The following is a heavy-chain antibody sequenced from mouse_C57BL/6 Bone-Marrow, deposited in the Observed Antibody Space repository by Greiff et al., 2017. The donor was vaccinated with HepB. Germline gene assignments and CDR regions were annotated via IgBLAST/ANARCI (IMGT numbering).Heavy chain of an antibody. CDR3: ANFYYDYDGWCAY. V-gene: IGHV1-55*01. CDR2: IYPGSGST. D-gene: IGHD2-4*01. J-gene: IGHJ3*01. Sequence: VQLQQPGAELVKPGASVKMSCKASGYTFTSYWITWVKQRPGQGLEWIGDIYPGSGSTNYNEKFKSKATLTVDTSSSTAYMQLSSLTSEDSAVYYCANFYYDYDGWCAYWGQGTRVTVSA. CDR1: GYTFTSYW.